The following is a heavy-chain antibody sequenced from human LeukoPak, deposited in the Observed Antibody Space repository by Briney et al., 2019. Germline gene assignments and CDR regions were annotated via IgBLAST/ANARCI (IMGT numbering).Heavy chain of an antibody. CDR2: ISYDGSNK. D-gene: IGHD3-10*01. CDR1: GFTFSSYA. Sequence: PGRSLRLSCAASGFTFSSYAMHRVRQAPGKGLEWVAVISYDGSNKYYADSVKGRFTISRDNSKNTLYLQMNSLRAEDTAVYYCARDNYYGSGNDYWGQGTLVTVSS. J-gene: IGHJ4*02. V-gene: IGHV3-30*04. CDR3: ARDNYYGSGNDY.